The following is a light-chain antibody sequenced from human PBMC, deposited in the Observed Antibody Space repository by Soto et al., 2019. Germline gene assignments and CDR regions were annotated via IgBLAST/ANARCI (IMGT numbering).Light chain of an antibody. CDR3: QKYNSAPLT. CDR1: QGITNY. J-gene: IGKJ4*01. Sequence: DIQMTQSPSSLSASVGDRVTITCRASQGITNYLAWYQQKPGKVPKLLNYQAPTLQSGVPSRFSGSGSGTDFTLSISSLQPEDVATYYCQKYNSAPLTFGGGSKVEIK. CDR2: QAP. V-gene: IGKV1-27*01.